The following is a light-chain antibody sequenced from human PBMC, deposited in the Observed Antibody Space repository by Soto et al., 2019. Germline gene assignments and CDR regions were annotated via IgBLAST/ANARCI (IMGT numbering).Light chain of an antibody. J-gene: IGKJ4*01. CDR3: QQYGRSLT. Sequence: EIVLTQSPGTLSLSPGERATLSCRASQTVSSRFLAWYQQKPGQAPRLLIYGASTRATAIPDRFSGSGSGTDFTLSISRLEPEDFAGYYCQQYGRSLTFGGGTKVEIK. CDR2: GAS. CDR1: QTVSSRF. V-gene: IGKV3-20*01.